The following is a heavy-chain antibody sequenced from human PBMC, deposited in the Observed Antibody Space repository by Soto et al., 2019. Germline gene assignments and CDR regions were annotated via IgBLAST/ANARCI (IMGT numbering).Heavy chain of an antibody. Sequence: ASVKVSCKASGYTFTSYDINWVRQATGQGLEWMGWMNPNSGNTGYAQKFQGRVTMTRNTSISTAYMELSSLRSEDTAVYYCARGISLRVIAASDPWGQGTLVTVSS. CDR1: GYTFTSYD. D-gene: IGHD6-6*01. J-gene: IGHJ5*02. V-gene: IGHV1-8*01. CDR2: MNPNSGNT. CDR3: ARGISLRVIAASDP.